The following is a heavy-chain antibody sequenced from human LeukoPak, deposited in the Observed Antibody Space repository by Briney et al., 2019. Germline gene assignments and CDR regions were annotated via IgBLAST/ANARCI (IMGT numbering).Heavy chain of an antibody. Sequence: SETLSLTCTVSGGSISSYYWSWIRQPPGKGLEWIGYIYYSGSTNYNPSLKSRVTISVDTSKNQFSLKLSSVTAADTAVYYCAREMKGTRRFDPWGQGTLVTVSS. CDR2: IYYSGST. J-gene: IGHJ5*02. D-gene: IGHD1-7*01. V-gene: IGHV4-59*01. CDR1: GGSISSYY. CDR3: AREMKGTRRFDP.